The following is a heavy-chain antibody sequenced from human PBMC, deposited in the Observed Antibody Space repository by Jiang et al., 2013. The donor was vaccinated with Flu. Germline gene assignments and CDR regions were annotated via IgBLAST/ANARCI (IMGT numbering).Heavy chain of an antibody. J-gene: IGHJ4*02. V-gene: IGHV3-48*03. Sequence: AASGFSFSGYEMNWVRQAPGKGLEWVSYISGDGYTIYYADSVKGRFTISRDNAKDSLYLQMHSLRADDTAVYYCARDDFGNYFFDSWGPGTLVTVSS. CDR2: ISGDGYTI. CDR1: GFSFSGYE. CDR3: ARDDFGNYFFDS. D-gene: IGHD4-11*01.